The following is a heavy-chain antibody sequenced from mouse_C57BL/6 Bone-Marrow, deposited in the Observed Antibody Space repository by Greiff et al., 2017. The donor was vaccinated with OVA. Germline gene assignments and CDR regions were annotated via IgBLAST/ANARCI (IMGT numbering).Heavy chain of an antibody. Sequence: EVKLVESGEGLVKPGGSLKLSCAASGFTFSSYAMSWVRQTPEKRLEWVAYISSGGDYIYYPDTVTGRFTISRDNARNTLYLQMSSVKSEDTARYYCTRARDYCAMDYWGQGTSVTVSS. J-gene: IGHJ4*01. V-gene: IGHV5-9-1*02. CDR2: ISSGGDYI. CDR1: GFTFSSYA. CDR3: TRARDYCAMDY.